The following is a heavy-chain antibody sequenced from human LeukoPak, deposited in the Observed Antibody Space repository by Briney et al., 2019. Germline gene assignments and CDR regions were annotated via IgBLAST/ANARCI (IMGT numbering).Heavy chain of an antibody. J-gene: IGHJ4*02. V-gene: IGHV5-51*01. CDR2: IYPGDSDT. D-gene: IGHD4-17*01. CDR1: GYSSTSYW. Sequence: GESLKISCKGSGYSSTSYWIGWVRQMPGKGLEWMGIIYPGDSDTRYSPSFQGQVTISADKSISTAYLQWSSLKASDTAMYYCARNLDYGDYHYLFDYWGQGSLVTVSS. CDR3: ARNLDYGDYHYLFDY.